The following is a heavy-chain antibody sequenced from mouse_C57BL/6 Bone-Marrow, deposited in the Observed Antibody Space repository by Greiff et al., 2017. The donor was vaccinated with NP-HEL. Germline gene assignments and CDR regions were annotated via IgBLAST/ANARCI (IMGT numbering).Heavy chain of an antibody. Sequence: VQLQESGAELARPGASVKLSCKASGYTFTSYGISWVKQRTGQGLEWIGEIYTRSGNTYYNETFKGKATLTADKSSITAYMELRSLTSEDAAVYCCAREGDYVSRCLFAYWGQGTLVTVSA. CDR1: GYTFTSYG. J-gene: IGHJ3*01. D-gene: IGHD1-1*01. CDR3: AREGDYVSRCLFAY. V-gene: IGHV1-81*01. CDR2: IYTRSGNT.